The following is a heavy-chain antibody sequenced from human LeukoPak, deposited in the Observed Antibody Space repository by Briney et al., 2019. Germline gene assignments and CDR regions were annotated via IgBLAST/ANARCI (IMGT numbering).Heavy chain of an antibody. D-gene: IGHD1-26*01. Sequence: GGSLRLSCAASGFTFSSYSMNWVRQAPGKGLEWVSYISSSGTTIYYADSVKGRFTISRDNAKNSLYLQMNSLRDEDTAVYYCARDLFSGRSTGFAYWGQGSLVTVSS. CDR3: ARDLFSGRSTGFAY. V-gene: IGHV3-48*02. CDR1: GFTFSSYS. CDR2: ISSSGTTI. J-gene: IGHJ4*02.